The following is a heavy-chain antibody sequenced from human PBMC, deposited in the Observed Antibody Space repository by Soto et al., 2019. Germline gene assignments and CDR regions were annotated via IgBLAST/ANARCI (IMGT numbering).Heavy chain of an antibody. CDR3: AIENWFDP. CDR1: GYTFRSYA. CDR2: INAGNGNT. J-gene: IGHJ5*02. Sequence: AAGKVCCTESGYTFRSYAMHWVRQAPGQRLEWMGWINAGNGNTKYSQKFQGRVTITRDTSASTAYMELSSLRSEDTAVYYCAIENWFDPWRDLTLFPVPP. V-gene: IGHV1-3*01.